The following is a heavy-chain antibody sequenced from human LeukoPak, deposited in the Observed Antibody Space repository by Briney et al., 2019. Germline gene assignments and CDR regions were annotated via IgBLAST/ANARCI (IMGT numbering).Heavy chain of an antibody. CDR1: GFTFNNYA. CDR3: AKDRGNNYGYDYYGVDV. J-gene: IGHJ6*02. Sequence: GGALRLSCAASGFTFNNYAMSWVRQAPGKGLEWVSGISASGDSTYYADSVKGRFTISRHNSKNTLYLQMNALRAGDTAIYYCAKDRGNNYGYDYYGVDVWGQGTTVTLSS. CDR2: ISASGDST. V-gene: IGHV3-23*01. D-gene: IGHD3-10*01.